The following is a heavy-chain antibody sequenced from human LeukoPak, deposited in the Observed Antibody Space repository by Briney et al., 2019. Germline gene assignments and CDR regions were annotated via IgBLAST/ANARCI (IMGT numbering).Heavy chain of an antibody. V-gene: IGHV4-59*01. CDR2: IYYSGST. D-gene: IGHD3-9*01. Sequence: SETLSLTCTVSGGSISSYYWSWIRQPPGKGLEWIGYIYYSGSTNYNPSLKSRVTISVDTSKNQFSLKLSSVTAADTAMYYCARVGYFDWLYNWFDPWGQGTLVTVSS. J-gene: IGHJ5*02. CDR1: GGSISSYY. CDR3: ARVGYFDWLYNWFDP.